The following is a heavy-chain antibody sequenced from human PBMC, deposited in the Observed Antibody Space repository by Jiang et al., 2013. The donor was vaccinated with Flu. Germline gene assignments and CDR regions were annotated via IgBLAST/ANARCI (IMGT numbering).Heavy chain of an antibody. CDR1: GSTFSNAW. V-gene: IGHV3-15*01. J-gene: IGHJ3*02. Sequence: GLVKPGGSLRLSCAASGSTFSNAWMSWVRQAPGKGLVWVGRIKSKTDGGTTDYAAPVKGRFTISRDDSKNTLYLQMNSLKTEDTAVYYCTTRGSGYYDSSGYYLDAFDIWGQGTMVTVSS. CDR2: IKSKTDGGTT. CDR3: TTRGSGYYDSSGYYLDAFDI. D-gene: IGHD3-22*01.